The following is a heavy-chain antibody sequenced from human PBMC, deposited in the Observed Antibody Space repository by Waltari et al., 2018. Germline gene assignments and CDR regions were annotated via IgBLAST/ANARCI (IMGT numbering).Heavy chain of an antibody. CDR3: ARGSGAVVDY. Sequence: QVQLVQSGAEVKKSGVSVKVSCKASGYTFTSYAMHWVRQAPGQRLEWMGWINAGNGNTKYSQKFQGRVTITRDTSASTAYMELSSLRSEDTAVYYCARGSGAVVDYWGQGTLVTVSS. CDR2: INAGNGNT. D-gene: IGHD2-15*01. CDR1: GYTFTSYA. V-gene: IGHV1-3*01. J-gene: IGHJ4*02.